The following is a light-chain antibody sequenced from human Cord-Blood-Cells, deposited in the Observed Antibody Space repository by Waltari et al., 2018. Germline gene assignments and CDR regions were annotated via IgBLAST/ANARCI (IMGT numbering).Light chain of an antibody. CDR2: AAS. V-gene: IGKV1-27*01. Sequence: DIQMTQSPSSLSASVGDRVPITCRASQGISNYLAWYQKKPGKVPKLLIYAASTLQSGVPSRFSGSGSGTDFTLTISSLQPEDVATYYCQKYNSAPLTFGGGTKVEIK. CDR3: QKYNSAPLT. J-gene: IGKJ4*01. CDR1: QGISNY.